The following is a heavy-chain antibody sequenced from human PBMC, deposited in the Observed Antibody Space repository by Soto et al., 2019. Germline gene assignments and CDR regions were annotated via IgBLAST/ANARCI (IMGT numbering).Heavy chain of an antibody. CDR3: ALIHHYDYIGGSYRNDAFDI. V-gene: IGHV2-5*02. CDR2: IYWDDDK. CDR1: GFSLSTSGVG. Sequence: SGPTLVNPTQTLTLTCTFSGFSLSTSGVGVGWIRQPPGKALEWLALIYWDDDKRYSPSLKSRLTITKDTSKNQVVLTMTNMDPVDTVTYYFALIHHYDYIGGSYRNDAFDIWGKGTMVTVSS. J-gene: IGHJ3*02. D-gene: IGHD3-16*02.